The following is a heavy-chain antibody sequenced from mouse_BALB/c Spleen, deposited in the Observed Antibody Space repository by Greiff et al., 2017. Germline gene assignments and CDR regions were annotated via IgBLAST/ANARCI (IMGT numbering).Heavy chain of an antibody. D-gene: IGHD1-1*01. CDR1: GYTFTSYY. J-gene: IGHJ4*01. CDR3: ARSYYYGSPWAMDY. Sequence: EVQLQQSGAELVKPGASVKLSCKASGYTFTSYYMHWVKQKPGQGLEWIGYINPYNDGTKYNEKFKGKATLTSDKSSSTAYMELSSLTSEDSAVYYCARSYYYGSPWAMDYCGQGTSVTVSS. CDR2: INPYNDGT. V-gene: IGHV1-14*01.